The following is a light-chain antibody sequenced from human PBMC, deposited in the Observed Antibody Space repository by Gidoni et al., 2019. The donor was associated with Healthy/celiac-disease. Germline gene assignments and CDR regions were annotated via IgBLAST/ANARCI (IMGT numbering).Light chain of an antibody. Sequence: DMQMTESPSSLSASVGDSVTITCQASQDISNYLNWYQQKPGKAPKLLIYDASNLETGVPSRFSGSGSGTDFTFTISSLHPEDIATYYCQQYDNLLLTFGQGTRLEIK. J-gene: IGKJ5*01. CDR2: DAS. CDR1: QDISNY. CDR3: QQYDNLLLT. V-gene: IGKV1-33*01.